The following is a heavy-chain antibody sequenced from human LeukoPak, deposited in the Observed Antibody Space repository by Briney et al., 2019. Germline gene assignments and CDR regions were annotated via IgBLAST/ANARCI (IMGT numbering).Heavy chain of an antibody. CDR3: AKSLSAYCGGDCYSSTCYFDY. D-gene: IGHD2-21*02. V-gene: IGHV3-23*01. J-gene: IGHJ4*02. CDR2: ISGSGGST. Sequence: GGSLRLSCAASGFTFSSYAMSWVRQAPGKGLEWVSAISGSGGSTYYADSVKGRFTISRDNSKNTLYLQMNSLRAEDTAVYYCAKSLSAYCGGDCYSSTCYFDYWGQGTLVTVSS. CDR1: GFTFSSYA.